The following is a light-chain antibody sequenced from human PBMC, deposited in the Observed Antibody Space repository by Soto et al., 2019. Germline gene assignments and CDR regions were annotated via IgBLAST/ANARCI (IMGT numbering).Light chain of an antibody. CDR2: GAS. Sequence: EIVLTQSPGTLSLSPGERATLSCRASQSVSRYLAWFQQRPGQAPRLLIYGASNRATAIPARFSGSGSGTDFTLTISSLEPEDFAVYYCQQRSNWPRTFGQGTRLEIK. CDR3: QQRSNWPRT. CDR1: QSVSRY. J-gene: IGKJ5*01. V-gene: IGKV3-11*01.